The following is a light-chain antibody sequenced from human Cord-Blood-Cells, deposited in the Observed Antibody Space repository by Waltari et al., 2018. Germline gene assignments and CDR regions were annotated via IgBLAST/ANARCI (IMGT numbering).Light chain of an antibody. CDR3: CSYAGSSTVV. J-gene: IGLJ2*01. V-gene: IGLV2-23*01. CDR1: SSDVGSYNL. CDR2: EGS. Sequence: QSALTQPASVSGSSGQSTTISCSGTSSDVGSYNLVSWYQQHPGKAPKLMIYEGSKRPSGVSNRFSGSKSGNTASLTISGLQAEDEADYYCCSYAGSSTVVFGGGTKLTVL.